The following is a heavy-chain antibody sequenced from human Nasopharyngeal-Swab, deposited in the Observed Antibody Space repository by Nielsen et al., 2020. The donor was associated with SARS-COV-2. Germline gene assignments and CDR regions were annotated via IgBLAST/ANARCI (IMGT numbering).Heavy chain of an antibody. CDR3: AKDVNSALVSGYGMDV. D-gene: IGHD5-18*01. CDR1: GFTFDDYA. Sequence: SLKISCAASGFTFDDYAMHWVRQPPGKGLEWVSGVNWNSAAIHYADPVKGRFTISRDNAKNSLYLQMNSLRSEDTALYYCAKDVNSALVSGYGMDVWGRGTTVTVSS. J-gene: IGHJ6*02. CDR2: VNWNSAAI. V-gene: IGHV3-9*01.